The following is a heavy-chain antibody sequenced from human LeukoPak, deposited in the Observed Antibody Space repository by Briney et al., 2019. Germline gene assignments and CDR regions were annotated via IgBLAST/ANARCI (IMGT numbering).Heavy chain of an antibody. CDR1: GFTFSSYA. V-gene: IGHV3-23*01. D-gene: IGHD3-22*01. Sequence: GGSLRLSCAASGFTFSSYAMSWVRQAPGKGLEWVSAISGSGGSTYYADSVKSRFTISRDNSKNTLYLQMNSLRAEDTAVYYCAKSSYYDASGYYREYYFDYWGQGTLVTVSS. CDR3: AKSSYYDASGYYREYYFDY. CDR2: ISGSGGST. J-gene: IGHJ4*02.